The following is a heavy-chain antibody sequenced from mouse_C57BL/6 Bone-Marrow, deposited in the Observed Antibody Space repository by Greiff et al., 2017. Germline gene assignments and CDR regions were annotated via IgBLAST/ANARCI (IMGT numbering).Heavy chain of an antibody. CDR2: IYPRDGST. J-gene: IGHJ2*01. CDR3: AREGSYNY. Sequence: QVQLQQSGPELVKPGASVKLSCKASGYTFTSYDINWVKQRPGQGLEWIGWIYPRDGSTTYNEKFKGKATLTVDTSSSTAYMELHSLTSEDSAVYFCAREGSYNYWGQGTTLTVSS. D-gene: IGHD1-1*02. V-gene: IGHV1-85*01. CDR1: GYTFTSYD.